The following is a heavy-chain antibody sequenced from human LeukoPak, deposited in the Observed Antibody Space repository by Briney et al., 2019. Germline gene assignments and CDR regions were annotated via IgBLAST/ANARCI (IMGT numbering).Heavy chain of an antibody. D-gene: IGHD6-6*01. CDR2: IWYDGSNK. CDR3: ARDRAFRSSSSVAGYYFDY. CDR1: GFTFSSYG. V-gene: IGHV3-33*01. Sequence: GRSLRLSCAASGFTFSSYGMHWVRQAPGKGLEWVAVIWYDGSNKYYADSVKGRFTISGDNSKNTLYLQMNSLRAEDTAVYYCARDRAFRSSSSVAGYYFDYWGQGTLVTVSS. J-gene: IGHJ4*02.